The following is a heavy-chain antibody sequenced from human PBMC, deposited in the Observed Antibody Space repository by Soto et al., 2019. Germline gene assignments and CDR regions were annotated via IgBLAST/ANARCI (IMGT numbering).Heavy chain of an antibody. V-gene: IGHV3-30*18. CDR3: AKDSRAVGYDSDGGMDV. J-gene: IGHJ6*02. CDR2: ISYDGSNK. CDR1: GFTFSSYG. Sequence: QVQLVESGGGVVQPGRSLRLSCAASGFTFSSYGMHWVRQAPGKGLEWVAVISYDGSNKYYADSVKGRFTISRDNSKNTLYRQMNSLRAEDTAGYYCAKDSRAVGYDSDGGMDVWGQGTTVTVSS. D-gene: IGHD3-22*01.